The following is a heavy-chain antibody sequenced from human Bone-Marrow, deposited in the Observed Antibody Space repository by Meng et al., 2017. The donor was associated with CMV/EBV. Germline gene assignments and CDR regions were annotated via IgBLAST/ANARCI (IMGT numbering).Heavy chain of an antibody. CDR3: AKEYAGRRISSTSYYYYYYGMVV. J-gene: IGHJ6*02. CDR1: GFTFDDYA. D-gene: IGHD2-2*01. V-gene: IGHV3-9*01. CDR2: ISWNSGSI. Sequence: SLKISCAASGFTFDDYAMHWVRQAPGKGLEWVSGISWNSGSIGYADSVKGRFTISRDNAKNSLYLQMNSLRAEDTALYYCAKEYAGRRISSTSYYYYYYGMVVWGQGTTVTVSS.